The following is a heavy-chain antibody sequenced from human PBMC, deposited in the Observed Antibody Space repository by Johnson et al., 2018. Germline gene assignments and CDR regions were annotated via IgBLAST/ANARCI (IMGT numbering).Heavy chain of an antibody. D-gene: IGHD6-13*01. Sequence: VQLVESGGGVVQPGRSLRLSCVASGFTFGDYAMSWFRQAPGKGLVWVGFISSKAYGGTTEYAASVKGRLTISRDDSKSIAYLPLNSLKTEDTAVYYCTREVEYSSSWYWNDAFDIWGQGTMVTVSS. CDR3: TREVEYSSSWYWNDAFDI. CDR2: ISSKAYGGTT. J-gene: IGHJ3*02. CDR1: GFTFGDYA. V-gene: IGHV3-49*03.